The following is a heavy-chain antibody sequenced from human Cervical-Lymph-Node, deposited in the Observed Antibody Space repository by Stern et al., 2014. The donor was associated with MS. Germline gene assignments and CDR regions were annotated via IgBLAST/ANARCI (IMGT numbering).Heavy chain of an antibody. CDR1: GFTFSLYD. J-gene: IGHJ5*02. Sequence: QVQLVESGGGVVQPGRSLRLSCAASGFTFSLYDMHWVRQAPATGLEWVAVISYAGDNHFYTDSLKGRFTISRDSSKSTLYLQLNSLRPEDTAIYYCAKDPRIYDSSGYLDAWGQGTLVTVSS. CDR3: AKDPRIYDSSGYLDA. D-gene: IGHD3-22*01. CDR2: ISYAGDNH. V-gene: IGHV3-30*18.